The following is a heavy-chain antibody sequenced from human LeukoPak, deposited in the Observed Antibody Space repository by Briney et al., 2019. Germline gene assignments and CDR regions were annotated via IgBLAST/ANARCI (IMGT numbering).Heavy chain of an antibody. Sequence: ASVKVSCKASGYTFTSYGISWVRHAPGQGLEWMGWISAYNGSTNYAQKLQGRVTMTTDTSTSTAYMELRSLRSDDTAVYYCARDIYDSSGYYYAYWGQGTLVTVSS. V-gene: IGHV1-18*01. CDR1: GYTFTSYG. CDR2: ISAYNGST. J-gene: IGHJ4*02. CDR3: ARDIYDSSGYYYAY. D-gene: IGHD3-22*01.